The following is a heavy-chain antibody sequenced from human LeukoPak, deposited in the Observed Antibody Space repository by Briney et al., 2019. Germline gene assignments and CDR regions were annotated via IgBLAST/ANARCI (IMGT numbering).Heavy chain of an antibody. CDR3: ARFIVGATPDAFDI. D-gene: IGHD1-26*01. Sequence: ASVKVSCKASGYTFTGYYMHWVRQAPGQGLEWMGRINPNSGGTNYAQKCQGRVTMTRDTSISTAYMELSRLRSDDTAVYYCARFIVGATPDAFDIWGQGTMLTVSS. CDR1: GYTFTGYY. J-gene: IGHJ3*02. V-gene: IGHV1-2*06. CDR2: INPNSGGT.